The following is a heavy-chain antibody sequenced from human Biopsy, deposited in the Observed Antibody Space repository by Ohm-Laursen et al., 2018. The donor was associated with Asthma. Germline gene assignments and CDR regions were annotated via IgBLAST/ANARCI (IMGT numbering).Heavy chain of an antibody. CDR2: INSVFGTT. CDR1: GGTFNAYV. CDR3: ARKAGSCISRTCYSLDF. J-gene: IGHJ4*02. Sequence: SVKVSCKSLGGTFNAYVIGWVRQAPGQGLEWMGGINSVFGTTTYPQKFQDRVTITTDDSTSTVYMELSSLRSEDTAVYYCARKAGSCISRTCYSLDFWGQGTLVTVSS. D-gene: IGHD2-2*01. V-gene: IGHV1-69*05.